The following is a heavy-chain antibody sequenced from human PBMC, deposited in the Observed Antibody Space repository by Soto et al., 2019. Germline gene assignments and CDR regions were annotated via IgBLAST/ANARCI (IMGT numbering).Heavy chain of an antibody. CDR2: IYYSRST. CDR1: GGSISSGGYY. D-gene: IGHD3-10*01. V-gene: IGHV4-31*03. Sequence: QVQLQESGPGLVKPSQTLSLTCTVSGGSISSGGYYWSWIRQHPGKGLEWIGYIYYSRSTYYNPSLKSRVTISGDTSKNQFSLKLSSGTAADTAVYYCASGSGSYYSWFDPWGQGTLVTVSS. J-gene: IGHJ5*02. CDR3: ASGSGSYYSWFDP.